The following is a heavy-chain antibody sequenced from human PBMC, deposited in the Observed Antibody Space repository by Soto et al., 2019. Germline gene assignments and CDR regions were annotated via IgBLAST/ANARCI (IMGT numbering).Heavy chain of an antibody. CDR1: GGSISNFY. CDR2: VYHTGIT. CDR3: ARHPGYCSGSSCYGYYTMDV. D-gene: IGHD2-2*01. Sequence: SETLSLTCSVSGGSISNFYWSWIRQTPGKGLEWIGCVYHTGITNYNPSLKSRVTISVDTPKNQFSLELSSVTAADTAVYSCARHPGYCSGSSCYGYYTMDVWGQGTTVTVSS. V-gene: IGHV4-59*08. J-gene: IGHJ6*02.